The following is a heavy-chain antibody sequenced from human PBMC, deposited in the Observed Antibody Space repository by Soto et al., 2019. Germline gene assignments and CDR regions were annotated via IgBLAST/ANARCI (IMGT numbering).Heavy chain of an antibody. D-gene: IGHD4-17*01. CDR3: ARTMTTVVGYVYYHMDV. Sequence: GESLKISCAASGFTFSSYGMHWVRQAPGKGLEWVAVIWYDGSNKYYADSVKGRFTISRDNSKNTLYLQMNSLRAEDTAVYYCARTMTTVVGYVYYHMDVWVRGTTVTVS. CDR2: IWYDGSNK. J-gene: IGHJ6*03. V-gene: IGHV3-33*01. CDR1: GFTFSSYG.